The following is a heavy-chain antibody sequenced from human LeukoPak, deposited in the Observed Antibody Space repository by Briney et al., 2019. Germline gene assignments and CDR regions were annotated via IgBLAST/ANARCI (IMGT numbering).Heavy chain of an antibody. CDR3: ARGVLSSWSPFDY. V-gene: IGHV4-39*07. D-gene: IGHD6-13*01. CDR2: IYYSGST. CDR1: GGSISSSSYY. J-gene: IGHJ4*02. Sequence: PSETLSLTCTVSGGSISSSSYYWGWIRQPPGKGLEWIGSIYYSGSTYYNPSLKSRVTISVDTSKNQFSLKLSSVTAADTAVYYCARGVLSSWSPFDYWGQGTLVTVSS.